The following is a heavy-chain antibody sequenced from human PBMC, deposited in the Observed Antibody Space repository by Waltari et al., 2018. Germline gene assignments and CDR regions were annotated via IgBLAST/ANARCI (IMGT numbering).Heavy chain of an antibody. D-gene: IGHD3-22*01. Sequence: QVQLQESGPGLVKPSATLSLTCTVSGYSISSGYYWGWIRQPPGKGLEWIGSIYHSGSTYYNPSLKSRVTISVDTSKNQFSLKLSSVTAADTAVYYCARSLYYYDSSGYFDYWGQGTLVTVSS. CDR1: GYSISSGYY. V-gene: IGHV4-38-2*02. CDR2: IYHSGST. J-gene: IGHJ4*02. CDR3: ARSLYYYDSSGYFDY.